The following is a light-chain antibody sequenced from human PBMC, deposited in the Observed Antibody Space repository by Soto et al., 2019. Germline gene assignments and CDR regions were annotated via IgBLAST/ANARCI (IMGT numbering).Light chain of an antibody. J-gene: IGKJ1*01. CDR1: QTISSW. V-gene: IGKV1-5*03. Sequence: IQMTQSPYPLSGSLGDRVTITCLASQTISSWLAWYQKKPGKAPKLLIYKASTLKSGVPSRFSGSGSGTEFTLTISSLQPDDFTPYYCQVYNCYSEGFGQGAMVDI. CDR3: QVYNCYSEG. CDR2: KAS.